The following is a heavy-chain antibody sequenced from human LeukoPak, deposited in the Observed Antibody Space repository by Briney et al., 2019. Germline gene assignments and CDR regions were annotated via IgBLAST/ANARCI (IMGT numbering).Heavy chain of an antibody. V-gene: IGHV1-69*04. CDR1: GGTFSSYA. CDR2: IIPILGIA. J-gene: IGHJ4*02. Sequence: SVKVSCKASGGTFSSYAISWVRQAPGQGLEWMGRIIPILGIANYAQKFQGRVTITADKSTSSAYMELSSLRSEDTAVYYCARDLVVAAIGWFDYWGQGTLVTVSS. CDR3: ARDLVVAAIGWFDY. D-gene: IGHD2-15*01.